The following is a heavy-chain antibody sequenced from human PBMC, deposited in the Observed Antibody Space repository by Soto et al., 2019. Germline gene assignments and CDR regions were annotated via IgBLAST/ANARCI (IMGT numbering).Heavy chain of an antibody. CDR2: IYYSGST. Sequence: SETLSLTCTVSGGSISSGGYYWSWIRQHPGKGLEWIGYIYYSGSTYYNPSLKSRVTISVDTSKNQFSLKLSSVTAADTAVYYCARAYGIAARPGSWFDPWGQGTLVTVSS. CDR3: ARAYGIAARPGSWFDP. D-gene: IGHD6-6*01. V-gene: IGHV4-31*03. CDR1: GGSISSGGYY. J-gene: IGHJ5*02.